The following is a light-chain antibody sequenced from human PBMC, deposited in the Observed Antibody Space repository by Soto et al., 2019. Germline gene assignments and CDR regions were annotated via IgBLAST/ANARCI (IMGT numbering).Light chain of an antibody. CDR3: SSYTSSFTRV. J-gene: IGLJ1*01. Sequence: QSALTQPPSVSRSPGQSVTISCTGTSSNVGSYNRVSWYQQPPGTAPKLMIYEVSNRPSGVPDRFSGSKSGNTASLTISGLQAEDEADYYCSSYTSSFTRVFGTGTKLTVL. CDR2: EVS. V-gene: IGLV2-18*02. CDR1: SSNVGSYNR.